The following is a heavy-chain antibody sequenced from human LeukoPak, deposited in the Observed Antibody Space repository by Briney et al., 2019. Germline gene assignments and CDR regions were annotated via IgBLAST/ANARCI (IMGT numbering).Heavy chain of an antibody. Sequence: QTGGSLRLSCAASGFTFSNYWMSWVRQAPGKGLEWVANIKQDGTEKYYVDSVKGRFTISRDNAKNSLYLQMNSLRAEDTAVYYCARWSGRYAYWGQGTLVTVSS. CDR1: GFTFSNYW. CDR3: ARWSGRYAY. D-gene: IGHD1-26*01. V-gene: IGHV3-7*05. CDR2: IKQDGTEK. J-gene: IGHJ4*02.